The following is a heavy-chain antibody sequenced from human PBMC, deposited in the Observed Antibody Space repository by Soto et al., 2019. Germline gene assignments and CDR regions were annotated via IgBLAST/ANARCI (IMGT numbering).Heavy chain of an antibody. D-gene: IGHD2-15*01. CDR1: GGTFSSYA. V-gene: IGHV1-69*12. Sequence: QVQLVQSGAEVKKPGSSVKVSCKASGGTFSSYAISWVRQAPGQGLEWMGGIIPIFGTANYAQKFQGRVTITEDEPTSQACXELSSLRSEDTAVYYCARDYCSGGSCYHYYYGMDVWGQGTTVTVSS. CDR3: ARDYCSGGSCYHYYYGMDV. CDR2: IIPIFGTA. J-gene: IGHJ6*02.